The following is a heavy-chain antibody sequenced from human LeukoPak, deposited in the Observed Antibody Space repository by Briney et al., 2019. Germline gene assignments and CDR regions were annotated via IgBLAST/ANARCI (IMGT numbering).Heavy chain of an antibody. CDR1: GGSTSGHY. V-gene: IGHV4-59*11. Sequence: SETLSLTCTVSGGSTSGHYWSWIRQPPGKGLEWIGYIYSRGVTTYNPSLKSRITISLDTSKNRLSLHLRSVTAADTALYFCARFPTPLYYFDSWGQGTLVTVSS. CDR3: ARFPTPLYYFDS. J-gene: IGHJ4*02. CDR2: IYSRGVT.